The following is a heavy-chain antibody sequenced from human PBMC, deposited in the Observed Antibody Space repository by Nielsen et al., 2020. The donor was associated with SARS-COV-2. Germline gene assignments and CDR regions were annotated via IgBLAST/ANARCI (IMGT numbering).Heavy chain of an antibody. CDR2: INHSGST. CDR3: ARTDSPNDYFHWSGYYQNAFDI. CDR1: GYSISSGYY. Sequence: SETLSLTCTVSGYSISSGYYWSWIRQPPGKGLEWIGEINHSGSTNYNPSLKSRVTISVDTSKNQFSLKLSSVTAADTAVYYCARTDSPNDYFHWSGYYQNAFDIWGQGTMVTVSS. D-gene: IGHD3-3*01. J-gene: IGHJ3*02. V-gene: IGHV4-38-2*02.